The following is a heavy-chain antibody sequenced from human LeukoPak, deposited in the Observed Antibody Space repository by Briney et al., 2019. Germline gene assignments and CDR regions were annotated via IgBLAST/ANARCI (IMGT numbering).Heavy chain of an antibody. D-gene: IGHD1-1*01. J-gene: IGHJ5*02. CDR1: GGSISSYY. Sequence: SETLSLTCTASGGSISSYYWSWIRQPPGKGLEWIGYIYYSGSTNYNPSLKSRVTISVDTSKNQFSLKLSSVTAADTAVYYCASSRLERLLYWFDPWGQGTLVTVSS. CDR2: IYYSGST. CDR3: ASSRLERLLYWFDP. V-gene: IGHV4-59*08.